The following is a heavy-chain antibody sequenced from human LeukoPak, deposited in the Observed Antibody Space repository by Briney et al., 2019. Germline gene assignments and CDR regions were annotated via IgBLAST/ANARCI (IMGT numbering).Heavy chain of an antibody. J-gene: IGHJ4*02. CDR2: ISYDGSNK. CDR1: GFTFSSYG. V-gene: IGHV3-30*18. CDR3: AKGERCSSTSCLVDY. D-gene: IGHD2-2*01. Sequence: GGSLRLSCAASGFTFSSYGMHWVRQAPGKGLEWVAVISYDGSNKYYADSVKGRFTISRDNSKNTLYLQMNSLRAEDTAVYYCAKGERCSSTSCLVDYWGQGTLVTVSS.